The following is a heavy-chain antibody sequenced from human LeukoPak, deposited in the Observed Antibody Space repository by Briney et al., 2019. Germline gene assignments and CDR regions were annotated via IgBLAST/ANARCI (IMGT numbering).Heavy chain of an antibody. Sequence: KPSETLSLTCIVSGGSINSYYWSWIRQPPGKGLEWIGYIYYSGSISYNPSLKSRATISVDTSKNQLSLKLTSVTAADTAVYYCASVYSSRTYWFDPWGQGTLVTVSS. D-gene: IGHD6-13*01. CDR1: GGSINSYY. J-gene: IGHJ5*02. V-gene: IGHV4-59*01. CDR2: IYYSGSI. CDR3: ASVYSSRTYWFDP.